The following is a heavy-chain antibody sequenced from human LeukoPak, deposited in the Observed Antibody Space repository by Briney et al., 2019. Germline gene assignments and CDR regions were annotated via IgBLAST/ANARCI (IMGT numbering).Heavy chain of an antibody. J-gene: IGHJ6*02. CDR1: GFTFSSYV. CDR3: AKPPAPYYYYGMDV. D-gene: IGHD2-2*01. V-gene: IGHV3-23*01. CDR2: ISGTGGNT. Sequence: GGSLRLSCAASGFTFSSYVMSWVRQAPGKGLEWVSSISGTGGNTYYADSVKGRFTISRDNSQNTLYLQMNSLRAEDTAVYYCAKPPAPYYYYGMDVWGQGTTVTVSS.